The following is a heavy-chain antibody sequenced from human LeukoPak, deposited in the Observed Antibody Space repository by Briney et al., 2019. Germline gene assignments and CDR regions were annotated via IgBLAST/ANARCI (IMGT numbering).Heavy chain of an antibody. V-gene: IGHV5-51*01. D-gene: IGHD6-13*01. J-gene: IGHJ4*02. CDR3: ARPRYSSSPPQYYFDY. CDR2: IYPGDSDT. CDR1: GYSFTSYW. Sequence: GESLKSSCKGSGYSFTSYWIGWVRQMPGKGLEWMGIIYPGDSDTRYSPSFQGQVTISADKSISTAYLQWSSLKASDTAMYYCARPRYSSSPPQYYFDYWGQGTLVTVSS.